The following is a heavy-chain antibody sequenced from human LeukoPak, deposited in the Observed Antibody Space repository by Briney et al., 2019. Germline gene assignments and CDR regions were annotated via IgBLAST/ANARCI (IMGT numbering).Heavy chain of an antibody. V-gene: IGHV3-7*01. CDR2: IKQDGSEK. D-gene: IGHD5-18*01. CDR3: ARDGGSYGFVY. J-gene: IGHJ4*02. CDR1: GFTFSSYW. Sequence: GGSLRLSCAASGFTFSSYWVSWVRQAPGKGLEWVANIKQDGSEKYYVDSVKGRFTISRDNAKNSLYLQMNSLRAEDTAVYYCARDGGSYGFVYWGQGTLVTVSS.